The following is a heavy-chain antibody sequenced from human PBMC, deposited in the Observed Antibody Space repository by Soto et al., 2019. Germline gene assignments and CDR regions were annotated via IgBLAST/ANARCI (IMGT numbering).Heavy chain of an antibody. V-gene: IGHV4-59*01. CDR2: IYYSGST. Sequence: SETLSLTCTVSGGSISSYYWSWIRQPPGKGLEWIGYIYYSGSTNYNPSLKSRVTISVDTSKNQFSLKLSSVTAADTAVYYCARDGIAAAGKDYYYGMDVWGQGTTVTV. J-gene: IGHJ6*02. CDR3: ARDGIAAAGKDYYYGMDV. D-gene: IGHD6-13*01. CDR1: GGSISSYY.